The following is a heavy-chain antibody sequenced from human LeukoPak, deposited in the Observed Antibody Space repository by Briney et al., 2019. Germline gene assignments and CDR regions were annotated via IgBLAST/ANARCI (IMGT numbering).Heavy chain of an antibody. Sequence: GGSLRLSCAASGFTFSSYAMSWVRQAPGKGLEWVSAISGSGGSTYYADSVKGRFTISRDNSKNTLYLQMNSLRAEDTAVYYCAKDSGGSYFHTGHDYFDYWGQGTLVTVSS. CDR1: GFTFSSYA. J-gene: IGHJ4*02. D-gene: IGHD1-26*01. CDR2: ISGSGGST. V-gene: IGHV3-23*01. CDR3: AKDSGGSYFHTGHDYFDY.